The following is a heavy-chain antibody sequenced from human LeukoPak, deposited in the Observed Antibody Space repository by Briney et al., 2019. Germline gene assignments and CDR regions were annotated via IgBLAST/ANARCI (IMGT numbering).Heavy chain of an antibody. Sequence: SETLSLTCTVSGGSISSYYWSWIRQPPGKGLEWIGYIYYSGSTNYNPSLKSRVTISVDTSKNQFSLKLSSVTAADTAVYYCARLFGPTLQYDILTTPPNWFDPWGQETLVTVSS. CDR3: ARLFGPTLQYDILTTPPNWFDP. D-gene: IGHD3-9*01. V-gene: IGHV4-59*08. J-gene: IGHJ5*02. CDR1: GGSISSYY. CDR2: IYYSGST.